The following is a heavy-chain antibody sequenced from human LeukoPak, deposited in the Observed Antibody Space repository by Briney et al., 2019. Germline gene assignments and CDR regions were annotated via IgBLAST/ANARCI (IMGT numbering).Heavy chain of an antibody. D-gene: IGHD4-17*01. CDR2: XSSSSSYI. V-gene: IGHV3-21*01. CDR3: ARGSTAGNYYYYGMDV. CDR1: GFTFSSYS. Sequence: PGGSLRLSCAASGFTFSSYSMNWXRQAPGKGLEXVXXXSSSSSYIYYADSIKGRFTISRDNAKNSLYLQMNSLRAEDTAVYYCARGSTAGNYYYYGMDVWGQGTTVTVSS. J-gene: IGHJ6*02.